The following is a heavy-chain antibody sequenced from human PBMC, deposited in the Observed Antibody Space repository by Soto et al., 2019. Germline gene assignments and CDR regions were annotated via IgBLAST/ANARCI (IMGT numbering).Heavy chain of an antibody. Sequence: KQSQTLSLTCAISGDSVSSNNAGWNWIRQSPSRGLEWLGRTYYRSKWYYNYAGSVKSRIIINADTSKNQFSLQLNSVTPEDTAVYFCARGTPVAGNPPYGMDVWGQGTTVTVSS. CDR3: ARGTPVAGNPPYGMDV. V-gene: IGHV6-1*01. J-gene: IGHJ6*02. CDR2: TYYRSKWYY. CDR1: GDSVSSNNAG. D-gene: IGHD6-19*01.